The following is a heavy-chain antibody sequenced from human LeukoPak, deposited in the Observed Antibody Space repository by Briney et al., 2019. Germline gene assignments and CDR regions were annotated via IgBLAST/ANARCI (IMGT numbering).Heavy chain of an antibody. J-gene: IGHJ6*02. Sequence: PGGSLRLSCAASGFTFSSYSMNWVRQAPGKGLEWVSSISSSSSYIYYADSVKGRFTISRDNAKNSLYLQMNSLRAEDTAVYYCARDRASAELVREYCYYYGMDVWGQGTAVTVSS. CDR3: ARDRASAELVREYCYYYGMDV. D-gene: IGHD6-13*01. CDR1: GFTFSSYS. V-gene: IGHV3-21*01. CDR2: ISSSSSYI.